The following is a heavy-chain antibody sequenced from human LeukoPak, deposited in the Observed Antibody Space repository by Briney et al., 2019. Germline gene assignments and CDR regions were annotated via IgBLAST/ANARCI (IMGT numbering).Heavy chain of an antibody. Sequence: SETLSLTCAVYGGSFSGYYWSWLRQPPGKGLEWIGEINHSGSTNYNPSLKSRVTISVDTSKNQFSLKLSSVTAADTAVYYCARVSSHYGSGSLKTETKWNWFDPWGQGTLVTVSS. V-gene: IGHV4-34*01. CDR2: INHSGST. CDR3: ARVSSHYGSGSLKTETKWNWFDP. CDR1: GGSFSGYY. J-gene: IGHJ5*02. D-gene: IGHD3-10*01.